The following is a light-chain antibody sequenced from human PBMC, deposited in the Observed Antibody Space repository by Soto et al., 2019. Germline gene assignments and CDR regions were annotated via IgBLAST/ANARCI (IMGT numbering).Light chain of an antibody. Sequence: QSALTQPPSVSAAPGQKVTISCSGSSSKIGNNYVSWYQQLPGTAPKLLIYENNKRPSGIPDRFSGSKSGTSATLGITGLQTGDEADYYCGTWDSSLSAYVFGTG. V-gene: IGLV1-51*02. CDR2: ENN. CDR1: SSKIGNNY. CDR3: GTWDSSLSAYV. J-gene: IGLJ1*01.